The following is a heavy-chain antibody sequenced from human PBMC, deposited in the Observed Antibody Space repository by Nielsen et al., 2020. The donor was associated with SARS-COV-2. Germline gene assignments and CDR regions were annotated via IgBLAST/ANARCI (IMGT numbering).Heavy chain of an antibody. CDR2: IRTKAHGGTT. CDR1: GFTFGDYA. D-gene: IGHD3-10*01. V-gene: IGHV3-49*04. Sequence: GGSLRLSCTASGFTFGDYAVMWVRQAPGKGLEWVGFIRTKAHGGTTGYAASVKGRFTISRDDSKSIAYLQMNSLKTEDTAVYYCTRVYYYGSGSLDYWGQGTLVTVSS. CDR3: TRVYYYGSGSLDY. J-gene: IGHJ4*02.